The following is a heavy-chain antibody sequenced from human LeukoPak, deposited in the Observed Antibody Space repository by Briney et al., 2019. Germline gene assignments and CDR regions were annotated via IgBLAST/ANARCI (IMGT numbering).Heavy chain of an antibody. CDR3: ARCPGGSLGFGMDV. Sequence: ASVTVSCKASGYTFTVYYMHWVRQAPGQGLEWMGWINPNSGGTNYAQKFQGWVTMTRDTSISTAYMELSRLRSDDTAVYYCARCPGGSLGFGMDVWGQGTTVTVSS. CDR1: GYTFTVYY. D-gene: IGHD3-10*02. CDR2: INPNSGGT. J-gene: IGHJ6*02. V-gene: IGHV1-2*04.